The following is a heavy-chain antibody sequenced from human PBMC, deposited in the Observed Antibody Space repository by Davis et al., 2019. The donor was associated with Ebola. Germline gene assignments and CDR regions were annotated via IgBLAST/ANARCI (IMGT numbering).Heavy chain of an antibody. CDR1: GFTFSDYY. Sequence: PGGSLRLSCAASGFTFSDYYMSWIRQAPGKGLEWVSYISSSGSTIYYADSVKGRFTISRDNAKNSLYLQMNSLRAEDTAVYYCARASIVVVVAAYSPGAFDIWGQGTMVTVSS. D-gene: IGHD2-15*01. CDR3: ARASIVVVVAAYSPGAFDI. J-gene: IGHJ3*02. CDR2: ISSSGSTI. V-gene: IGHV3-11*01.